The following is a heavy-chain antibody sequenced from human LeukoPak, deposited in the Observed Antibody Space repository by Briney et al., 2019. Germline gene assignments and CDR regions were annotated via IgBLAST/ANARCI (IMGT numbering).Heavy chain of an antibody. CDR1: GGSLSSGGYS. V-gene: IGHV4-30-2*01. CDR3: ARGMVRANWFDP. J-gene: IGHJ5*02. D-gene: IGHD3-10*01. Sequence: SETLSLTCTVSGGSLSSGGYSWSWIRQPPGKGLEWIGYIYHSGSTYYNPSLKSRVTISVDRSRNQFSLKLNSVTAADTAVYYCARGMVRANWFDPWGQGTLVTVSS. CDR2: IYHSGST.